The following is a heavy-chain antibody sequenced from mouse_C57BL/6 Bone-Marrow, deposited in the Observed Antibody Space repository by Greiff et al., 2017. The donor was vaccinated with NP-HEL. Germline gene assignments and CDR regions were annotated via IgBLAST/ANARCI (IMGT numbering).Heavy chain of an antibody. V-gene: IGHV5-4*01. CDR1: GFTFSSYA. Sequence: VQLKESGGGLVKPGGSLKLSCAASGFTFSSYAMSWVRQTPEKRLEWVATISDGGSYTYYPDNVKGRFTISRDNAKNNLYLQMSHLKSEDTAMYYCARDFLSVYGAWGQGTLVTVSA. D-gene: IGHD1-1*02. CDR3: ARDFLSVYGA. CDR2: ISDGGSYT. J-gene: IGHJ3*01.